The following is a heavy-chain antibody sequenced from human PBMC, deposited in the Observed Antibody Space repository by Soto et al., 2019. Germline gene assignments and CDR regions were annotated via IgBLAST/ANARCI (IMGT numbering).Heavy chain of an antibody. D-gene: IGHD6-13*01. CDR2: IYYSGST. Sequence: SLSLTCPVSGASISSGDYYWSWIRQVPKKGLEWIGYIYYSGSTYYNPSLRSRVAMSVDTSKNQFYLKLSSVTAADTAIYYCAREGRLAAAGRFDYWGQGTLVTVSS. V-gene: IGHV4-31*03. CDR1: GASISSGDYY. CDR3: AREGRLAAAGRFDY. J-gene: IGHJ4*02.